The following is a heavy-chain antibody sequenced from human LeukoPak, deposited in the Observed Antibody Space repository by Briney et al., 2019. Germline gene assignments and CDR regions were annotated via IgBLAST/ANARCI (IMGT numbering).Heavy chain of an antibody. CDR3: AKVRNGYCSSTSCPFDY. Sequence: GGSLSLSCAASGFTFSSYAMSWVRQAPGKGLEWVSAISVSGGSTYYADSVKGRFTISRDNSKNTLYLQMNSLRAEDTAVYYCAKVRNGYCSSTSCPFDYWGQGTLVTVSS. V-gene: IGHV3-23*01. CDR1: GFTFSSYA. J-gene: IGHJ4*02. D-gene: IGHD2-2*01. CDR2: ISVSGGST.